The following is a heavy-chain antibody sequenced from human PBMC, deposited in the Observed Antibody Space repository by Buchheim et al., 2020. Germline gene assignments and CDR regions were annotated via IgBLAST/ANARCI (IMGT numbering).Heavy chain of an antibody. D-gene: IGHD1/OR15-1a*01. CDR1: GYTFTRYY. Sequence: QVQLVQSGAEVKKPGASVKVSCKASGYTFTRYYIHWVRQAPGQGLEWMGIIDPSGGITSYAQKFQGRVTMTRDTSTSTVYMDLSSLRSEDTAMYYCARDPLATNNYYFYYVDVWGKGT. CDR3: ARDPLATNNYYFYYVDV. V-gene: IGHV1-46*01. J-gene: IGHJ6*03. CDR2: IDPSGGIT.